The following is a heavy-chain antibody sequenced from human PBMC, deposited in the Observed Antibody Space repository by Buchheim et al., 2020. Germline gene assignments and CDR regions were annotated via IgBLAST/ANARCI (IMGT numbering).Heavy chain of an antibody. CDR3: ARGGHITVIQGRIITFAY. CDR1: GYTFTSYI. J-gene: IGHJ4*02. D-gene: IGHD3-10*01. Sequence: QVQLVQSGADVKKPGASVNLSCKASGYTFTSYIIHWVRQAPGQRLEWMGWINAGNGKTKYAQRFQGRVTITRDTAANTVYMDLSSLRSDDTSVYYCARGGHITVIQGRIITFAYWGQGTL. V-gene: IGHV1-3*01. CDR2: INAGNGKT.